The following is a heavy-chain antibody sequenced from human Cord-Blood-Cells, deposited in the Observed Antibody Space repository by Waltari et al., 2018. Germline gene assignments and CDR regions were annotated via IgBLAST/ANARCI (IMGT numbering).Heavy chain of an antibody. D-gene: IGHD3-10*01. CDR1: GFTFSSHS. CDR3: ARTSGSHDY. Sequence: EVQLVESGGGLVKPGGSLRLSCAASGFTFSSHSMHWVRQGPGKGLEWVSSISSSSSYIYYADSVKGRFTISRDNAKNSLYLQMNSLRAEDTAVYYCARTSGSHDYWGQGTLVTVSS. J-gene: IGHJ4*02. V-gene: IGHV3-21*01. CDR2: ISSSSSYI.